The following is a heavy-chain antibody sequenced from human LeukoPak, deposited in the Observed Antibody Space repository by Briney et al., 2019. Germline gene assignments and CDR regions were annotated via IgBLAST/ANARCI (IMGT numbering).Heavy chain of an antibody. V-gene: IGHV3-21*01. CDR2: ISGRNSYI. CDR3: ARDRGGWSKKGAFDI. Sequence: GGSLRLSCAASGFTFSSYAMSWVRQAPGKGLEWVSSISGRNSYIYYADSVKGRFTISRDNAKNSLYLQMNSLRAEDTAVYYCARDRGGWSKKGAFDIWGQGTMVTVSS. J-gene: IGHJ3*02. D-gene: IGHD6-19*01. CDR1: GFTFSSYA.